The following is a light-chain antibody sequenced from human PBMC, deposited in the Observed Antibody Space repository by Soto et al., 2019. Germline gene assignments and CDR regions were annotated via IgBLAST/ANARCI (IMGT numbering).Light chain of an antibody. CDR2: DAS. CDR1: QRVSNNY. V-gene: IGKV3D-20*01. CDR3: QQYNNWPFT. J-gene: IGKJ3*01. Sequence: EIVLTQSPATLSLSPGESATLSCGASQRVSNNYLAWYQQKPGLAPRLLIYDASSRATGIPDRFTGSGSGTDFTLTISRLEPEDFAVYYCQQYNNWPFTFGPGTKVDIK.